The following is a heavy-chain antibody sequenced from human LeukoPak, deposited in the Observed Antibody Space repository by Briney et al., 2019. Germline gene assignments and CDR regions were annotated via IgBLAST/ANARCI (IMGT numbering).Heavy chain of an antibody. CDR3: ANPGSGRAY. CDR1: GGSISGYY. V-gene: IGHV4-59*05. J-gene: IGHJ4*02. CDR2: IYYSGST. Sequence: KPSETLSLTCTVSGGSISGYYWSWIRQPPGKGLEWIGSIYYSGSTYYNPSLKSRVTISVDTSKNQFSLKLSSVTAADTAVYYCANPGSGRAYWGQGTLVTVSS. D-gene: IGHD3-10*01.